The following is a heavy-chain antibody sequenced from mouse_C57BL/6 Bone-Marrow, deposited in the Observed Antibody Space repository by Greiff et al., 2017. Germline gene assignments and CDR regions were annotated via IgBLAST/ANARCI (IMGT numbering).Heavy chain of an antibody. CDR3: ARDGIYDDYDGRYYYAMDY. CDR1: GYTFTSYW. CDR2: IHPNSGST. Sequence: QVQLQQPGAELVKPGASVKLSCKASGYTFTSYWMHWVKQRPGQGLEWIGMIHPNSGSTNYNEKFKSKATLTVDKSSSTAYMQLSSLTSEDSAVYYCARDGIYDDYDGRYYYAMDYWGQGTSVTVTS. D-gene: IGHD2-4*01. J-gene: IGHJ4*01. V-gene: IGHV1-64*01.